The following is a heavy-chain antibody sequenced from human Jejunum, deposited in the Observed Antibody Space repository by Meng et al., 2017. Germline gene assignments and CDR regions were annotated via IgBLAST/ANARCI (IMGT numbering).Heavy chain of an antibody. CDR2: ISWNRAST. CDR3: ASVYYYDSSGYWVFDY. Sequence: GGSLRLSCTGSGFKFGDYAMHWVRQSPGKGLEWVSGISWNRASTVYAESVKGRFTISRDNAKNSLYLQMNSLRAEDTAVYYCASVYYYDSSGYWVFDYWGQGTLVTVPQ. V-gene: IGHV3-9*01. CDR1: GFKFGDYA. D-gene: IGHD3-22*01. J-gene: IGHJ4*02.